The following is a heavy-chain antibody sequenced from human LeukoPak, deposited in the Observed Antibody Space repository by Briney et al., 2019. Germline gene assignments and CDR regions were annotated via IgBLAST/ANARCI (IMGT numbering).Heavy chain of an antibody. CDR1: GGSISNYY. CDR3: ARAVAAPGAFDI. V-gene: IGHV4-59*01. CDR2: IYYIGST. J-gene: IGHJ3*02. D-gene: IGHD6-19*01. Sequence: PSETLSLTCTVSGGSISNYYWSWIRQPPGKGLEWIGYIYYIGSTNYNPSLESRVTISVDTSKNQFSLKLTSVTAADTAVYYCARAVAAPGAFDIWGQGTMVTVSS.